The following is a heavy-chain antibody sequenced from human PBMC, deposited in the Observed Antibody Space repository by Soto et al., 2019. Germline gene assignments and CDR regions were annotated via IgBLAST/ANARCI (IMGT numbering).Heavy chain of an antibody. CDR3: ARDLAYYDFWSGPQNYYYYGMDV. V-gene: IGHV3-33*01. CDR1: GFTFSSYG. CDR2: IWYDGSNK. J-gene: IGHJ6*02. D-gene: IGHD3-3*01. Sequence: VGSLRLSCAASGFTFSSYGMHWVRQAPGKGLEWVAVIWYDGSNKYYADSVKGRFTISRDNSKNTLYLQMNSLRAEDTAVYYCARDLAYYDFWSGPQNYYYYGMDVWGQGTTVTVSS.